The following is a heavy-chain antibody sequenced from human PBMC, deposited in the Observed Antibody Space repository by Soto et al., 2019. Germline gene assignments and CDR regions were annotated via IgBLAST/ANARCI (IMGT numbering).Heavy chain of an antibody. V-gene: IGHV3-30*03. D-gene: IGHD2-2*01. Sequence: QVRLVESGGGVVQPGRSLRLSCAASGFIFSTYGMHWVRQAPGKGLQWVAVVSDDGYTTYYAESVKGRFTVSRDSSKNTLYLQIGNLRIEDTAVYYCAREGHQVVGPDAYSFDYGGQGTLVTVSS. CDR1: GFIFSTYG. J-gene: IGHJ4*02. CDR3: AREGHQVVGPDAYSFDY. CDR2: VSDDGYTT.